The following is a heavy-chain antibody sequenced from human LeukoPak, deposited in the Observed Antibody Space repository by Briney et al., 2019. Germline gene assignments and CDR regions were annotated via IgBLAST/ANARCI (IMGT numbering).Heavy chain of an antibody. Sequence: ASVKVSCKASGYTFTGYYMHWVRQAPGHGLEWMGWINPDSGGTNNAQKFQGGVTMTRDTSISTAYMELSRLRSDDTAVYYCARTFYDTLDSDAFDFWGQGTMVIVSS. CDR2: INPDSGGT. CDR3: ARTFYDTLDSDAFDF. CDR1: GYTFTGYY. J-gene: IGHJ3*01. V-gene: IGHV1-2*02. D-gene: IGHD2/OR15-2a*01.